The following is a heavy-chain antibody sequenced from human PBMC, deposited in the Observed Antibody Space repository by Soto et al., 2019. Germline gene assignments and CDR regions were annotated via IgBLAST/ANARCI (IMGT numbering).Heavy chain of an antibody. CDR3: ARDGADCSGGSCYFSNFDY. J-gene: IGHJ4*02. CDR1: GFSFSSYW. CDR2: INGDGDYT. V-gene: IGHV3-74*01. Sequence: GGSLRLSCAASGFSFSSYWMHWLRQVPGKGLVWVSRINGDGDYTNYADSVKGRFTISRDNAKNTLYLQMNSLRAEDTAVYYCARDGADCSGGSCYFSNFDYWGPGILVTVSS. D-gene: IGHD2-15*01.